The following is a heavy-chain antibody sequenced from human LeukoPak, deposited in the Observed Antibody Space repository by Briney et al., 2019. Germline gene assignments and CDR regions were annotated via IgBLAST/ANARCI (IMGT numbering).Heavy chain of an antibody. Sequence: GGSLRLSCAASGFTFSSYSMNWVRQAPGKGLEWVSSISSSSSYIYYADSVKGRSTISRDNAKNSLYLQMNSLRAEDTAVYYCARATAAGTINWGQGTLVTVSS. CDR2: ISSSSSYI. CDR1: GFTFSSYS. CDR3: ARATAAGTIN. V-gene: IGHV3-21*01. J-gene: IGHJ4*02. D-gene: IGHD6-13*01.